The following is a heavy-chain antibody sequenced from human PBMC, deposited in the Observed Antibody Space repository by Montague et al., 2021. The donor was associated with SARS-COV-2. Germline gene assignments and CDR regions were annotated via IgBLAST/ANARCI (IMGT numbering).Heavy chain of an antibody. CDR1: GVNFRSYV. CDR3: ASLDYDTLPGFRYHYYGMDV. D-gene: IGHD3-9*01. CDR2: IYSDESHT. Sequence: SLRFSCAASGVNFRSYVMSWVRQVPGKGLEWVSGIYSDESHTNYADSVKGRFTISRDNSKNMVYLEMSHLRAEDTAVYYCASLDYDTLPGFRYHYYGMDVWGQGTTVTVSS. J-gene: IGHJ6*02. V-gene: IGHV3-23*03.